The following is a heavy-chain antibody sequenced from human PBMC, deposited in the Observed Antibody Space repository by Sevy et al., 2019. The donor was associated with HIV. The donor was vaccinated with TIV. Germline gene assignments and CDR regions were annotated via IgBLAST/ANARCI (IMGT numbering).Heavy chain of an antibody. CDR2: INPNSGGT. V-gene: IGHV1-2*02. CDR3: ARVGDLLGGIDY. CDR1: GYTFTGYY. D-gene: IGHD3-10*01. Sequence: ASVKVSCKASGYTFTGYYMHWVRQAPGQGLEWMGWINPNSGGTNYAQKFQGRVTMTRDTSISTAYMELSRLRSDDTAVYYCARVGDLLGGIDYWGQRTLVTVSS. J-gene: IGHJ4*02.